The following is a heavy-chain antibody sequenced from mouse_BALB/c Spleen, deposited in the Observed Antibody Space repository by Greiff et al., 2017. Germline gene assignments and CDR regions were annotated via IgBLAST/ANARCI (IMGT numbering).Heavy chain of an antibody. CDR3: ARRNYGSSYGWFAY. J-gene: IGHJ3*01. CDR1: GYSITSDYA. V-gene: IGHV3-2*02. D-gene: IGHD1-1*01. CDR2: ISYSGST. Sequence: VQLKESGPGLVKPSQSLSLTCTVTGYSITSDYAWNWIRQFPGNKLEWMGYISYSGSTSYNPSLKSRISITRDTSKNQFFLQLNSVTTEDTATYYCARRNYGSSYGWFAYWGQGTLVTVSA.